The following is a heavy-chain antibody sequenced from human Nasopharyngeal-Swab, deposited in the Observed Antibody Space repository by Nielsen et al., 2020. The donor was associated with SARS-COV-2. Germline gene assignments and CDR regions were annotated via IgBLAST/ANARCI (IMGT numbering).Heavy chain of an antibody. CDR2: IYYSGST. CDR1: GGSISSYY. Sequence: SETLSLTCTVSGGSISSYYWSWIRQPPGKGLEWIGYIYYSGSTNYNPSLKSRVTISVDTSKNQFSLKLNSVTAADMAVYYCARGTNYYGSGDIWGQGTMVTVSS. J-gene: IGHJ3*02. CDR3: ARGTNYYGSGDI. D-gene: IGHD3-10*01. V-gene: IGHV4-59*01.